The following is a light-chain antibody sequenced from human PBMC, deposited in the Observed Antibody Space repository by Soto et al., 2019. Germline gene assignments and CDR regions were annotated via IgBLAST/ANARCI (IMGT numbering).Light chain of an antibody. J-gene: IGKJ1*01. CDR3: QQSKSTPRT. Sequence: DIQMTQLPCSLSASVVARVTITCRASQSVRKFLNWYQQNQGKAPKLLIYAASSMQSGVPSRFSGSGSGTDFTLTISSLQPEDFAIYYCQQSKSTPRTFGQGTKVDIK. CDR2: AAS. CDR1: QSVRKF. V-gene: IGKV1-39*01.